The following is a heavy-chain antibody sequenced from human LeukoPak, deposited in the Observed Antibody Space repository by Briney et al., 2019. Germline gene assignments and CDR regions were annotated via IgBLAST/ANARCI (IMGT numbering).Heavy chain of an antibody. Sequence: GPSVKVSCKASGYTFTGYYMHWVRQAPGQGLEWMGWINPNSGGTNYAQKFQGRVTMTRDTSISTAYMELSRLRSDDTAVYYCARSLEYSSSSGPLDYWGQGTLSPSPQ. CDR2: INPNSGGT. CDR3: ARSLEYSSSSGPLDY. V-gene: IGHV1-2*02. CDR1: GYTFTGYY. J-gene: IGHJ4*02. D-gene: IGHD6-6*01.